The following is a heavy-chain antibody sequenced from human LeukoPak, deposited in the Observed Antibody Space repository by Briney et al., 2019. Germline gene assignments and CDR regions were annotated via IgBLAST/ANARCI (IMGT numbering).Heavy chain of an antibody. CDR2: INHSGST. V-gene: IGHV4-34*01. J-gene: IGHJ4*02. Sequence: SETLSLTCAVYGGSFSGYYWSWIRQPPGKGLEWIGEINHSGSTNYNPSLKSRVTISVDTSKNQFSLKLSSVTAADTAVYYCARGLYDFWSGYSMYYFDYWGQGTLVTVSS. D-gene: IGHD3-3*01. CDR1: GGSFSGYY. CDR3: ARGLYDFWSGYSMYYFDY.